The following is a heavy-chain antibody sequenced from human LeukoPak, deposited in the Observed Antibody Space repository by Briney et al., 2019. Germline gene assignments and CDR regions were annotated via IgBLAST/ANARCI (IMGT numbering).Heavy chain of an antibody. J-gene: IGHJ3*02. CDR3: ARGAAAAFDI. D-gene: IGHD2-15*01. Sequence: SETLSLTCAVYGGSFSGYYWSWIRQPPGKGLEWIGEINHSGSTNYNPSLKSRVTISVDTSKNQFSLKLSSVTAADTAVYYCARGAAAAFDIWGRGTMVTVSS. CDR1: GGSFSGYY. V-gene: IGHV4-34*01. CDR2: INHSGST.